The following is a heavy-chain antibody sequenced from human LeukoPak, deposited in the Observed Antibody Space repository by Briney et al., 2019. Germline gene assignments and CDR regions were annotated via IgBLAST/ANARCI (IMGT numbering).Heavy chain of an antibody. J-gene: IGHJ4*02. V-gene: IGHV3-74*01. Sequence: GGSLRLSCAPSEFTFRSYWMHWVCQAPGKGLVWVSRINIDESVTTYADSVKGRFIISRDNAKNTVYLQMNSLRAEDTAVYFCTRRSYRNSKRSDYWGRGTLVTVSS. CDR1: EFTFRSYW. D-gene: IGHD4-11*01. CDR3: TRRSYRNSKRSDY. CDR2: INIDESVT.